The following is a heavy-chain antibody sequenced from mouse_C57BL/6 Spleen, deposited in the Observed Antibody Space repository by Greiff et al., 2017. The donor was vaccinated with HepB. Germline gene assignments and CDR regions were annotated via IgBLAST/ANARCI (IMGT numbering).Heavy chain of an antibody. Sequence: EVQVVESGGGLVKPGGSLKLSCAASGFTFSDYGMHWVRQAPEKGLEWVAYISSGSSTIYYADTVKGRFTISRDNAKNTLFLQMTSLRSEDTAMYYCARGRWLPHWYFDVWGTGTTVTVSS. V-gene: IGHV5-17*01. CDR3: ARGRWLPHWYFDV. CDR1: GFTFSDYG. D-gene: IGHD2-3*01. CDR2: ISSGSSTI. J-gene: IGHJ1*03.